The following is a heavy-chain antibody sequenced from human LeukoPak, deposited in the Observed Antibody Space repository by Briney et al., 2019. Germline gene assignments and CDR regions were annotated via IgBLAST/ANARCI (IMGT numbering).Heavy chain of an antibody. CDR3: ARARYCSGGSCYRYYFDY. Sequence: SVKVSCKASGGTFSSYAISWVRQAPGQGLEWMGRIIPIFGTANYAQKFQGRVTITTDESTSTAYMELSSLRSEDTAVYYCARARYCSGGSCYRYYFDYWGQGTLVTVSS. CDR1: GGTFSSYA. J-gene: IGHJ4*02. V-gene: IGHV1-69*05. CDR2: IIPIFGTA. D-gene: IGHD2-15*01.